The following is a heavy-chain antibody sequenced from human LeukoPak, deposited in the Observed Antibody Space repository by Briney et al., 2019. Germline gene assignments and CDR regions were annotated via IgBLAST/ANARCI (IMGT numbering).Heavy chain of an antibody. J-gene: IGHJ6*04. D-gene: IGHD3-10*01. Sequence: ASVKVSCKASGGTFSSYAISWVRQAPGQGLGWMGGIIPIFGTANYAQKFQGRVTITADESTSTAYMELSSLRSEDTAVYYCARVGFGELLPPYYYYGMDVWGKGTTVTVSS. CDR1: GGTFSSYA. CDR2: IIPIFGTA. V-gene: IGHV1-69*13. CDR3: ARVGFGELLPPYYYYGMDV.